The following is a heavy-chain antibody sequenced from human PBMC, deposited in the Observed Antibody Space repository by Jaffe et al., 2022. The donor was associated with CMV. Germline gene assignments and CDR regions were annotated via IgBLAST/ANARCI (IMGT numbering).Heavy chain of an antibody. V-gene: IGHV3-73*02. J-gene: IGHJ3*02. CDR1: GFTFSGSA. CDR2: IRSKANSYAT. CDR3: TRVGFGDYAAFDI. D-gene: IGHD4-17*01. Sequence: EVQLVESGGGLVQPGGSLKLSCAASGFTFSGSAMHWVRQASGKGLEWVGRIRSKANSYATAYAASVKGRFTISRDDSKNTAYLQMNSLKTEDTAVYYCTRVGFGDYAAFDIWGQGTMVTVSS.